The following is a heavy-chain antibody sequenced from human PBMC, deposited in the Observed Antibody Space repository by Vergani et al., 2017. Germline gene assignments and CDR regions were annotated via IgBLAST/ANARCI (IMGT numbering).Heavy chain of an antibody. Sequence: QVQLQESGPGLVQPSETLSLPCTVSGGPISSYYWSWIRPPPGKGLEWIGYIYYSGSTNYNPSLKSRVTISVDTSKNQFSLKLSSVTAADTAVYYCARGPGSASSGPYYYYYGMDVWGQGP. CDR1: GGPISSYY. V-gene: IGHV4-59*01. J-gene: IGHJ6*01. D-gene: IGHD3-22*01. CDR3: ARGPGSASSGPYYYYYGMDV. CDR2: IYYSGST.